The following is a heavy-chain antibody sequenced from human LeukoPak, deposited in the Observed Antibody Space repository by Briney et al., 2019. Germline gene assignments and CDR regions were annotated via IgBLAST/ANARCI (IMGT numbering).Heavy chain of an antibody. V-gene: IGHV3-11*01. CDR3: AKVPWGGDFFDY. CDR2: ISSSGSTI. D-gene: IGHD3-16*01. CDR1: GFTFSDYY. Sequence: GGSLRLSCAASGFTFSDYYMSWIRQAPGKGLEWVSYISSSGSTIYYADSVKGRFTISRDNTKNSLYLQMNSLRAEDTAVYYCAKVPWGGDFFDYWGQGTLVTVSS. J-gene: IGHJ4*02.